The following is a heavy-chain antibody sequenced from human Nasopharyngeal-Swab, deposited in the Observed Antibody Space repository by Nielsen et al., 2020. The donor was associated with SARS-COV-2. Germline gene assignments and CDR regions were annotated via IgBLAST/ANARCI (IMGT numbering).Heavy chain of an antibody. CDR3: ARDPPHQDYLVVVVAATPFDY. CDR2: ISAYNGNT. V-gene: IGHV1-18*04. J-gene: IGHJ4*02. Sequence: ASVKVSCKASGYTFTSYGISWVRQAPGQGLEWMGRISAYNGNTNYAQKLQGRVTMTTDTSTSTAYMELRSLRSDDTAVYYCARDPPHQDYLVVVVAATPFDYWGQGTLVTVSS. CDR1: GYTFTSYG. D-gene: IGHD2-15*01.